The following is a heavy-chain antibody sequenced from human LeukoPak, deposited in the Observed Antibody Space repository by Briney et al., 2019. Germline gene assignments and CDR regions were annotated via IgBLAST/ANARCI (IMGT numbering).Heavy chain of an antibody. CDR1: GLTFPRHA. CDR2: SGGSGGRT. V-gene: IGHV3-23*01. CDR3: AQEHFDTSGYYSRFDN. Sequence: GGSLRLSCAASGLTFPRHATSWVRQAPGKALECVASSGGSGGRTPYADFVKGRFTISRDNSQNTVYLHMNSLRADDTAVYYCAQEHFDTSGYYSRFDNWGQGILVTVSS. D-gene: IGHD3-22*01. J-gene: IGHJ4*02.